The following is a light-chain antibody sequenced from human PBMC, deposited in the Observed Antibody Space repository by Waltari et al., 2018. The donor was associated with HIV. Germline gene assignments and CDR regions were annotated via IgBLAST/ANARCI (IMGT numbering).Light chain of an antibody. CDR1: QTISVY. J-gene: IGKJ3*01. V-gene: IGKV1-39*01. CDR2: AAS. CDR3: QQSYRGLT. Sequence: DIQMTQSPSSLSASLGDRVVITCRASQTISVYLNWYQQKSGRAPKLLIYAASSLQDGVPSRFSGSGSGTDFTLTINSLQVEDFATYYFQQSYRGLTFGPGTNVDV.